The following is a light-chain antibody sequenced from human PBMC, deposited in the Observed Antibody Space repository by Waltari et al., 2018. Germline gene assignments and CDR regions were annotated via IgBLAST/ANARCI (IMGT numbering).Light chain of an antibody. J-gene: IGLJ2*01. CDR3: ATWDDRLTAV. CDR1: NSTVGANS. V-gene: IGLV1-47*01. CDR2: GNN. Sequence: QSILTQPPSASGTPGRTATISFSGSNSTVGANSVCWYQQLPGTAPKLLIFGNNQRPSGVPDRFSGSKSGTSASLAIRGLRSEDEADYYCATWDDRLTAVFGGGTKLTVL.